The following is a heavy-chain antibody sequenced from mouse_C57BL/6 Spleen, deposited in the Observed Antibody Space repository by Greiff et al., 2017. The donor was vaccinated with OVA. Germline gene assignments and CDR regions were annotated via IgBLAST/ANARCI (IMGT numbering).Heavy chain of an antibody. Sequence: VQLQQSGAELARPGASVKMSCKASGYTFTSYTMHWVKQRPGQGLEWIGYINPRSGYTKSNQKFKDKATLTADKSSSTAYMQLISLTSEDSAVYYCARETAQALYAMDYWGQGTSVTVSS. CDR3: ARETAQALYAMDY. D-gene: IGHD3-2*02. CDR2: INPRSGYT. J-gene: IGHJ4*01. V-gene: IGHV1-4*01. CDR1: GYTFTSYT.